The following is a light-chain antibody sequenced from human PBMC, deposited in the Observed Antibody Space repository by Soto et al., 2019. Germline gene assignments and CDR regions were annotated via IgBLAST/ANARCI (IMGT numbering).Light chain of an antibody. Sequence: DIQMTQSPFSMSASVGDRVTITCRAGQSIFSSLNWYQHKPGKAPKLLIYHASSLETGVPSRFSGSGSGTEFTLTISSLQPDDFATYYCQHYNSYGTFGQGTKVDIK. CDR1: QSIFSS. J-gene: IGKJ1*01. CDR2: HAS. CDR3: QHYNSYGT. V-gene: IGKV1-5*01.